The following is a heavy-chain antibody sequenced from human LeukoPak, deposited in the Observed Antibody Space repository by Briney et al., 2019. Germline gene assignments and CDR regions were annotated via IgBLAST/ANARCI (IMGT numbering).Heavy chain of an antibody. CDR3: ARGAARMVEMATIISFEY. V-gene: IGHV3-30*04. CDR1: GFTFSSYA. Sequence: QPGGSLRLSCAASGFTFSSYAMHWVRQAPGKGLEWVAVISYDGSNKYYADSVKGRLTISRDNSKNTLYLQMNSLRAEDTAVYYCARGAARMVEMATIISFEYWGQGTLVTVSS. D-gene: IGHD5-24*01. J-gene: IGHJ4*02. CDR2: ISYDGSNK.